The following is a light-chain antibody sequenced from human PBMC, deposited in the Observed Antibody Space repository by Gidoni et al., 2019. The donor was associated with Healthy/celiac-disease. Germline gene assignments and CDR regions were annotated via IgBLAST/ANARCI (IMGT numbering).Light chain of an antibody. Sequence: ELVLTQSPGTLSLSPGESATLSCRASQRVSSSYLAWYQQKPGQAPRLLIYGASSRATGIPDRSSGSGSGTDFTLTISRLEPEDFAVYYCQQYGSSPCSFGQGTKLEIK. V-gene: IGKV3-20*01. CDR1: QRVSSSY. CDR2: GAS. J-gene: IGKJ2*04. CDR3: QQYGSSPCS.